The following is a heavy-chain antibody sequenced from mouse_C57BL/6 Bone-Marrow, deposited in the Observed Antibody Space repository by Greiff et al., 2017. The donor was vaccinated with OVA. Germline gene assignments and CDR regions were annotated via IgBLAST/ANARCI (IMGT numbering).Heavy chain of an antibody. CDR2: ISNGGGST. Sequence: DVKLVESGGGFVQPGGSLKLSCAASGFTFSDYYMYWVRQTPEKRLEWVAYISNGGGSTYYPDTVKGRFTISRDNAKNTLYLQMSRLKSEDTAMYYSARQGFNPPDFDVWGTGTTVTVSS. V-gene: IGHV5-12*01. CDR3: ARQGFNPPDFDV. CDR1: GFTFSDYY. J-gene: IGHJ1*03.